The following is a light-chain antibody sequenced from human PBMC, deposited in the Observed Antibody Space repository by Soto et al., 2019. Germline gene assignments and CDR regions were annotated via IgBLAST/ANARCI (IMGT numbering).Light chain of an antibody. CDR3: LQNNSYPVT. V-gene: IGKV1-17*01. J-gene: IGKJ1*01. CDR2: TAS. CDR1: QGIRHD. Sequence: DIQMTQSPSSLSASVGDRVTITCRASQGIRHDLGWYQQKPGKAPKRLIYTASSLQSGVPPRFSGSGSGTKFPLTISSLQPEDFATYYFLQNNSYPVTFGQGTKVEIK.